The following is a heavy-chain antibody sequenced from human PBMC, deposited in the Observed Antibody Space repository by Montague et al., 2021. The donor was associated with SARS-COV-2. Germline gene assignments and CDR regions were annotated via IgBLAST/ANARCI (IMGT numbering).Heavy chain of an antibody. D-gene: IGHD3-9*01. CDR3: AGSPTYYPVLTGYFNGPDRFDP. CDR2: IYYSGST. CDR1: GGSITSSSYY. J-gene: IGHJ5*02. V-gene: IGHV4-39*01. Sequence: SETLSLTCTVSGGSITSSSYYWGRIPQPPGKGLEWIWRIYYSGSTNYNPSLKSSATISADTSKNQLSLKLSSVTAADTAVYYCAGSPTYYPVLTGYFNGPDRFDPWGQGTLVTVSS.